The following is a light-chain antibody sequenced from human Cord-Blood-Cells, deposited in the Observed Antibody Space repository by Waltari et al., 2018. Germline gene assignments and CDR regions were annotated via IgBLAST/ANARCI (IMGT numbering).Light chain of an antibody. CDR1: QSISNY. Sequence: DIQMTQSPSSLSASVAARFPITCRASQSISNYLNWYQQKPGKAPKLLIYAASSLQSGVPSRFSGSGSGTDFTLTISSLQPEDFATYYCQQSYSTPLTFGGGTKVEIK. CDR2: AAS. J-gene: IGKJ4*01. V-gene: IGKV1-39*01. CDR3: QQSYSTPLT.